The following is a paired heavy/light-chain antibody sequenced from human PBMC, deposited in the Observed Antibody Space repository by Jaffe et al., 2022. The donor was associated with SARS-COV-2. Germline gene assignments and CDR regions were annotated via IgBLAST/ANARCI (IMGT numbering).Light chain of an antibody. V-gene: IGLV7-46*01. Sequence: QAVVTQEPSLTVSPGGTVTLTCGSSTGVVTSGHYPYWFQQKPGQVPRTLIYDTSNRQSWTPARFSGSLLGGKAALTLSGAQPEDEAEYYCLLSYGGARGVFGGGTKLTVL. CDR1: TGVVTSGHY. J-gene: IGLJ3*02. CDR2: DTS. CDR3: LLSYGGARGV.
Heavy chain of an antibody. Sequence: QVQLVESGGGVVQPGGSLRLSCAASGFTFSSYSMHWVRQAPGKGLEWVAVVSYDGFDKYFADSVRGQFTISKDNSKNTLYLQMNNLRGEDTAVYFCAKGRIAAHEVHPYYYHGMDVWGQGTTVTVSS. CDR1: GFTFSSYS. J-gene: IGHJ6*02. D-gene: IGHD6-25*01. V-gene: IGHV3-30*18. CDR2: VSYDGFDK. CDR3: AKGRIAAHEVHPYYYHGMDV.